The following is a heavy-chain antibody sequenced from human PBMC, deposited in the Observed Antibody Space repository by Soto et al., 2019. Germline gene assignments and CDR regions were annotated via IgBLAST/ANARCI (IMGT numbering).Heavy chain of an antibody. CDR3: ARDPSYYDILTGYYVENYYYGMDV. CDR2: ISSSSSYI. Sequence: EVQLVESGGGLVKPGGSLRLSCAASGFTFSSYSMNWVRQAPGKGLEWVSSISSSSSYIYYADSVKGRFTISRDNAKNSLYLQMNSLRAEDTAVYYCARDPSYYDILTGYYVENYYYGMDVWGQGTTVTVSS. D-gene: IGHD3-9*01. CDR1: GFTFSSYS. V-gene: IGHV3-21*01. J-gene: IGHJ6*02.